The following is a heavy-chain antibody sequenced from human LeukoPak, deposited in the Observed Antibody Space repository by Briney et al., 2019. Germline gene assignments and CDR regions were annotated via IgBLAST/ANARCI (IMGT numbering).Heavy chain of an antibody. V-gene: IGHV5-51*01. Sequence: GESLKISCKGSGYSLTSYWIGWVRQMPGKGLEWMGIIYPGDSDTKYSPSFQGQVTISADKSISTAYLQWRSLKASDTAMYYCARQPTVTTNSDYWGRGTLVTVSS. J-gene: IGHJ4*02. D-gene: IGHD4-17*01. CDR2: IYPGDSDT. CDR1: GYSLTSYW. CDR3: ARQPTVTTNSDY.